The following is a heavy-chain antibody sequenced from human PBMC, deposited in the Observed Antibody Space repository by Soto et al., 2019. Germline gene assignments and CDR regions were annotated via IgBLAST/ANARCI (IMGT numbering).Heavy chain of an antibody. CDR3: AKARLWGGDGYNSYYYNAMDV. J-gene: IGHJ6*02. CDR2: ISWNSGRI. V-gene: IGHV3-9*01. CDR1: GFTFDDYA. D-gene: IGHD3-16*01. Sequence: GGSLRLSCAASGFTFDDYAMYWVRQAPGKGLEWVSGISWNSGRIGYADSVKGRFTISRDNAKNSPYLQMNSLRPEDTALYYCAKARLWGGDGYNSYYYNAMDVWGQGTTVTVSS.